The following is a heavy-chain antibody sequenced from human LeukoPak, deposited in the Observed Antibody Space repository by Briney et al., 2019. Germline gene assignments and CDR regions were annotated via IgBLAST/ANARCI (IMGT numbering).Heavy chain of an antibody. J-gene: IGHJ4*02. Sequence: SETLPLTCTVSGGSISSNYWSWIRQPPGKGLEWIGDIYYSGRTNYNPSLKSRVTISVDTSKNHFSLKLSSVTAADTAVYYCASESSSSSYWGQGTLVTVSS. D-gene: IGHD6-6*01. CDR1: GGSISSNY. V-gene: IGHV4-59*08. CDR2: IYYSGRT. CDR3: ASESSSSSY.